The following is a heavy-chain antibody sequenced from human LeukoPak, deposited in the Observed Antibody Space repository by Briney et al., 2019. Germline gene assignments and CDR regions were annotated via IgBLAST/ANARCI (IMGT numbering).Heavy chain of an antibody. J-gene: IGHJ4*02. D-gene: IGHD3-22*01. CDR2: ISYDGNNK. CDR1: GFNFGSYS. V-gene: IGHV3-30-3*01. CDR3: ARDYYDSSGYYGY. Sequence: GRSLRLSCAASGFNFGSYSMHWVRQAPGKGLEWVAVISYDGNNKYYADSVKGRFTISRDNSKNTLYLQMNSLRAEDTAVYYCARDYYDSSGYYGYWSQGTLVTVSS.